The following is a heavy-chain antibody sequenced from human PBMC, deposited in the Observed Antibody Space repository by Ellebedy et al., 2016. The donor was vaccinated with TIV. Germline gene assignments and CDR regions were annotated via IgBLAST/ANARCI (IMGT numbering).Heavy chain of an antibody. D-gene: IGHD1-1*01. CDR1: GFTFSSHW. J-gene: IGHJ5*02. V-gene: IGHV3-74*01. CDR2: ISSDVSYT. CDR3: ARDIPQRPNPARFDP. Sequence: GESLKISCTASGFTFSSHWMHWVRQAPGKGLVWVSRISSDVSYTSYADSVKGRFTISRDNAKNTLYLQMNSLRAEDTAVYYCARDIPQRPNPARFDPWGQGTLVTVS.